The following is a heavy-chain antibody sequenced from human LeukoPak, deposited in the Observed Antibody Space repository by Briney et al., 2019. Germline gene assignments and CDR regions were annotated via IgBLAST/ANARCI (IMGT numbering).Heavy chain of an antibody. CDR1: GYTFTGYY. Sequence: ASVKVSCKASGYTFTGYYMHWVRQAPGQVLEWMGWINPNSGGTNYAQKFQGRVTMTMDTSISTAYMELSRLRSDDTAVYYCARGLGYYYDSSGYPHWGQGTLVTVSS. CDR3: ARGLGYYYDSSGYPH. V-gene: IGHV1-2*02. CDR2: INPNSGGT. D-gene: IGHD3-22*01. J-gene: IGHJ4*02.